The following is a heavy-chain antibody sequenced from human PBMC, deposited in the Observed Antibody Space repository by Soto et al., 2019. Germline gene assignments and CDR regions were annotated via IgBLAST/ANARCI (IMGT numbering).Heavy chain of an antibody. Sequence: GGSLRLSCAASGFTFSSYSMNWVRQAPGKGLEWVSYISSSSSTIYYADSVKGRFTISRDNAKNSLYLQMNSLRDEDTAVYYCARESSGWYNHNWYFDLWGRGTLVTVSS. J-gene: IGHJ2*01. CDR3: ARESSGWYNHNWYFDL. CDR2: ISSSSSTI. V-gene: IGHV3-48*02. D-gene: IGHD6-19*01. CDR1: GFTFSSYS.